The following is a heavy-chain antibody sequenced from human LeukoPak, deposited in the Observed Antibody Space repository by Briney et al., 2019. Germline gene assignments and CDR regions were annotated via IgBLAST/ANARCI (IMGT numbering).Heavy chain of an antibody. Sequence: PWASVKVSCKASGYTFTSYGISWVRQAPGQGLEWMGWISAYNGNTNYAQKLQGRVTMTTDTSTSTAYMELRSLRSDDTAVYYCASRGGVPAAHGDYYYYMDVWGKGTTVTVSS. CDR1: GYTFTSYG. D-gene: IGHD2-2*01. V-gene: IGHV1-18*01. J-gene: IGHJ6*03. CDR2: ISAYNGNT. CDR3: ASRGGVPAAHGDYYYYMDV.